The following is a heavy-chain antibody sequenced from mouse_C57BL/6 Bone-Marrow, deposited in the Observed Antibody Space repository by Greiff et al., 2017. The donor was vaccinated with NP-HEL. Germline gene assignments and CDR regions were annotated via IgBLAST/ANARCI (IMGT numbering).Heavy chain of an antibody. Sequence: QVQLKQSGPELVKPGASVKISCKASGYAFSSSWMNWVKQRPGRGLEWIGRIYPGDGDTNYNGKFKGKATLTADKSSSTGYMQLSILTSEAYAVYCCARIGRFGGYYFDYRGQGTTLPVLS. V-gene: IGHV1-82*01. CDR3: ARIGRFGGYYFDY. J-gene: IGHJ2*01. CDR1: GYAFSSSW. CDR2: IYPGDGDT. D-gene: IGHD1-1*02.